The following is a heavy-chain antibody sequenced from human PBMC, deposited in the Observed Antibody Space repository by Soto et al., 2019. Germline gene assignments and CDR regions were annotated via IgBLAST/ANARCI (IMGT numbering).Heavy chain of an antibody. CDR2: IYYSGST. D-gene: IGHD2-8*01. J-gene: IGHJ4*02. V-gene: IGHV4-59*01. Sequence: PSETLSLTCTVSGGSISSYYWSWIRQPPGKGLEWIGYIYYSGSTNYNPSLKSRVTISVDTSKNQFSLKLSSVTAADTAVYYCARGSRYCTNGVCYDYWGQGTLVTAPQ. CDR3: ARGSRYCTNGVCYDY. CDR1: GGSISSYY.